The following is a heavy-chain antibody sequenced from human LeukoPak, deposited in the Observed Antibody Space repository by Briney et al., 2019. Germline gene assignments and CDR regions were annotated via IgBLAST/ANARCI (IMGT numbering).Heavy chain of an antibody. CDR2: IYYTGVT. CDR1: GGPLTISY. CDR3: VRGERCGGDRSSRQQ. V-gene: IGHV4-59*13. Sequence: RPSETLSLTCTVSGGPLTISYWSWIRQPPGRGLEWVGYIYYTGVTNYHPSLAGRVSMSLDMSKNLISLNLDSVTAADTAVYYCVRGERCGGDRSSRQQWGQGTLVTVSS. J-gene: IGHJ1*01. D-gene: IGHD2-21*02.